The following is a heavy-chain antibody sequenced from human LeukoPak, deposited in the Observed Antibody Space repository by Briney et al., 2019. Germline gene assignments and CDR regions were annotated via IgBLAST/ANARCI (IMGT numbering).Heavy chain of an antibody. D-gene: IGHD3-22*01. Sequence: GGSLRLSCEASGFIFSNYWMAWVRQAPGKGLEWVANIKEDGSDKNYVESMKGRYTISRDNAQNSLYLQMNSLRAEDTALYYCAKDQSPYDSSGLDYWGQGTLVTVSS. CDR3: AKDQSPYDSSGLDY. CDR2: IKEDGSDK. V-gene: IGHV3-7*03. CDR1: GFIFSNYW. J-gene: IGHJ4*02.